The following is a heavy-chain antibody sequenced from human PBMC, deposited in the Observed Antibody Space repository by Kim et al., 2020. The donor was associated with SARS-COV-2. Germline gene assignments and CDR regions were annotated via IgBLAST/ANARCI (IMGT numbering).Heavy chain of an antibody. Sequence: SVKGRFTSSRDNSRNTRYLQVNSLRAEDTAVYYCARGPYYYDSSGYYIDYWGQGTLVTVSS. CDR3: ARGPYYYDSSGYYIDY. V-gene: IGHV3-30*07. D-gene: IGHD3-22*01. J-gene: IGHJ4*02.